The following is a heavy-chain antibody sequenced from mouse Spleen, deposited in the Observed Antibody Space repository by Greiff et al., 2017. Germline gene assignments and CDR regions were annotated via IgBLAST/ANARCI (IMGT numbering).Heavy chain of an antibody. D-gene: IGHD2-1*01. Sequence: EVKLVESGGGLVKPGGSLKLSCAASGFTFSSYAMSWVRQTPEKRLEWVATISSGGSYTYYPDSVKGRFTISRDNAKNTLYLQMSSLRSEDTAMYYCASHYGNWYFDVWGAGTTVTVSS. J-gene: IGHJ1*01. V-gene: IGHV5-9-1*01. CDR2: ISSGGSYT. CDR1: GFTFSSYA. CDR3: ASHYGNWYFDV.